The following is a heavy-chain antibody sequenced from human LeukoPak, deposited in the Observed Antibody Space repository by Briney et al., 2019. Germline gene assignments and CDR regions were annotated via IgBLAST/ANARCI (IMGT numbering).Heavy chain of an antibody. CDR1: GFTFSSYA. Sequence: PGGSLRLSCAASGFTFSSYAMSWVRQAPGKGLEWVSAISGSGGSTYYADSVKGRFTISRDNSKDTLYLQMNSLRAEDTAVYYCAKSDFWSGYYPPPDYWGQGTLVTVSS. CDR2: ISGSGGST. D-gene: IGHD3-3*01. J-gene: IGHJ4*02. CDR3: AKSDFWSGYYPPPDY. V-gene: IGHV3-23*01.